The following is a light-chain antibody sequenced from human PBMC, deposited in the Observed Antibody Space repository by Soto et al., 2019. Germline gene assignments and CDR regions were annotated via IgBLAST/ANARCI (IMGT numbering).Light chain of an antibody. V-gene: IGLV2-23*01. CDR2: EGS. Sequence: ALDQPASGSAAPGQSITISSTGTNSDVGSSNFVSWYQQHPGKAPKLIIYEGSRRPSGVSGRFSGSKSGNTASLTISWLQADDEADYYCCAFARSTTFYVFGTGTKVTV. CDR3: CAFARSTTFYV. J-gene: IGLJ1*01. CDR1: NSDVGSSNF.